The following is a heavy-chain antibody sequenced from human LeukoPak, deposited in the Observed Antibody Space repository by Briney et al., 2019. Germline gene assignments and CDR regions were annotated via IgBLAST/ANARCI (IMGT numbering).Heavy chain of an antibody. J-gene: IGHJ4*02. Sequence: PGGSLRLSCAASGFTFSSYAMHWVRQAPGKGLEYVAAISSNGGSTYYANSVKGRFTISRDNSKNTLYLQMGSLRAEDMAVYYCARDDDRSGYPGKFDYWGQGTLVTVSS. CDR1: GFTFSSYA. V-gene: IGHV3-64*01. CDR3: ARDDDRSGYPGKFDY. D-gene: IGHD3-22*01. CDR2: ISSNGGST.